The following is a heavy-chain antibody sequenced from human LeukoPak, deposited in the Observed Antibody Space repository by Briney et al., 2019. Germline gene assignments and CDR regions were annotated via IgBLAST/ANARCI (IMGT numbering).Heavy chain of an antibody. CDR1: GFAFSSYA. Sequence: GGSLRLSCAASGFAFSSYAMHWVRQAPGKGLEWVAVISYDGSNKYYADSVKGRFTISRDNSKNTLYLQMNSLRAEDTAVYYCARDLGQYYDTSDNWFDPWGQGTLVTVSS. D-gene: IGHD3-22*01. V-gene: IGHV3-30*04. CDR2: ISYDGSNK. CDR3: ARDLGQYYDTSDNWFDP. J-gene: IGHJ5*02.